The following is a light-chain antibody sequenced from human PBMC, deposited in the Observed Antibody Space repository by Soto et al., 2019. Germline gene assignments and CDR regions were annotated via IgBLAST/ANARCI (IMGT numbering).Light chain of an antibody. CDR3: SSFTTSSTFV. CDR1: SSDVGRFNF. V-gene: IGLV2-14*01. J-gene: IGLJ1*01. CDR2: DVS. Sequence: QSASVSGSPGQSITISCTGTSSDVGRFNFVSWFQQHPGKAPKLLIYDVSNWPSGASDRFSGSKSGNTASLTISGLQAEDEADYYCSSFTTSSTFVFGTGTKLTVL.